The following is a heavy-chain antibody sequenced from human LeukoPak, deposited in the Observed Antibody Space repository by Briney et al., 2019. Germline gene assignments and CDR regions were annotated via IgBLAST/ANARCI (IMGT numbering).Heavy chain of an antibody. D-gene: IGHD6-6*01. V-gene: IGHV4-4*07. Sequence: SETLSLTCTVSGGSISSYYWSWIRQPAGKGLEWIGRIYTSGSTNYNPSLKSRVTISVDTSKNQFSLKLSSVTAADTAVYYCARAIPFWYSSSSRWFDPWGQGTLVTVSS. CDR3: ARAIPFWYSSSSRWFDP. CDR1: GGSISSYY. CDR2: IYTSGST. J-gene: IGHJ5*02.